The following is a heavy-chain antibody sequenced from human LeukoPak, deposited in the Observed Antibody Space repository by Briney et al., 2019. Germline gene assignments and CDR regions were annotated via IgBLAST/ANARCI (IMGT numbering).Heavy chain of an antibody. J-gene: IGHJ4*02. D-gene: IGHD2-2*01. V-gene: IGHV3-23*01. CDR3: AKGSDTQCSGARCYYFDY. Sequence: GGSLRLSCAASGFTFSSYSMNWVRQTPGKGLEWISSIIHSASNTYYADSVKGRFTISRDNSKNTLYLQMNSLRAEDTAVYYCAKGSDTQCSGARCYYFDYWGQGTLVTVSS. CDR1: GFTFSSYS. CDR2: IIHSASNT.